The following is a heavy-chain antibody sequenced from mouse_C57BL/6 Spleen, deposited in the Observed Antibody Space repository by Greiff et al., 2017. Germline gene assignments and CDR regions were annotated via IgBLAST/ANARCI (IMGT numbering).Heavy chain of an antibody. V-gene: IGHV1-55*01. CDR2: IYPGSGST. J-gene: IGHJ4*01. Sequence: QVQLQQPGAELVKPGASVQMSCKASGYTFTSYWITWVKQRPGQGLEWIGDIYPGSGSTNYNEKFKSKATLTVDTSSSTAYMQSSTLTAEDSEVYYCASPSGVYAMDYWGQGTSVTVSS. D-gene: IGHD3-2*02. CDR3: ASPSGVYAMDY. CDR1: GYTFTSYW.